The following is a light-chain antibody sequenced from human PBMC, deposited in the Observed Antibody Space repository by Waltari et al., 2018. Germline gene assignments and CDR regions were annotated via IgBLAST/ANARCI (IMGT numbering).Light chain of an antibody. Sequence: SYELTQPPSVSVSPGQTARITCSGDELPKQYAYWYQQRPGQAPVLVIYKDSERPSGIPERFSGSSSGTTVTLTISGVQAEDEADYYCQSADSSGTYKVFGGGTKVTVL. CDR2: KDS. CDR3: QSADSSGTYKV. J-gene: IGLJ3*02. CDR1: ELPKQY. V-gene: IGLV3-25*03.